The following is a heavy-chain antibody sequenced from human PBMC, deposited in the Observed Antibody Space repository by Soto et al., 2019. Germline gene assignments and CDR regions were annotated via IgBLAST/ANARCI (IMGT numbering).Heavy chain of an antibody. J-gene: IGHJ5*02. Sequence: EVQLVESGGGLVQPGESLRLSCAASGFTFSSYWMHWVRQAPGKGLVWVSRINRDGSRTNYAYSVKGRFTVSRDNAKNTQYLQMNSLRAEDTAVYYCARVLTGSWNWFDPWGQGTLVTVSS. CDR3: ARVLTGSWNWFDP. D-gene: IGHD6-13*01. V-gene: IGHV3-74*01. CDR1: GFTFSSYW. CDR2: INRDGSRT.